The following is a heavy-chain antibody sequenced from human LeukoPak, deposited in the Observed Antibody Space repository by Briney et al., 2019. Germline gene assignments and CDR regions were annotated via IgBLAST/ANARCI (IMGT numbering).Heavy chain of an antibody. Sequence: QAGGSLRLSCAASGFTFSSYAMSWVRQAPGKGLEWVSAISGSGAYTYYADSVKGRFTISRDNSKNTLYLQMNSLRAEDTAVYYCAKYFASGSYYKLPHWGQGTLATVSS. V-gene: IGHV3-23*01. D-gene: IGHD3-10*01. J-gene: IGHJ1*01. CDR3: AKYFASGSYYKLPH. CDR1: GFTFSSYA. CDR2: ISGSGAYT.